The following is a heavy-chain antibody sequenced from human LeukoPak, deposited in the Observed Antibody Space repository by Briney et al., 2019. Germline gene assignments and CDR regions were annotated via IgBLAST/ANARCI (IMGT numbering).Heavy chain of an antibody. CDR3: ARGVRWADTFTGYYLSGFDH. D-gene: IGHD3-9*01. CDR1: GYSISSGYY. Sequence: SETLSLTCTVSGYSISSGYYWGWIRQPPGKGLEWIGSVCHSGNTYYTPSLKSRVTISLDTSKNQFSLKLTSVTAADTAVYYCARGVRWADTFTGYYLSGFDHWGQGTLVPVSS. CDR2: VCHSGNT. J-gene: IGHJ4*02. V-gene: IGHV4-38-2*02.